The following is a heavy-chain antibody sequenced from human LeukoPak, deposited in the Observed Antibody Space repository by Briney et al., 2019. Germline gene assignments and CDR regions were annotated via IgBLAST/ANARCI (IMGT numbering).Heavy chain of an antibody. J-gene: IGHJ5*02. Sequence: PSETLSLTCAVYGGSFSGYYWSWIRQPPGKGLEWIGEINHSGSTNYNPSLKSRVTISVDTSKNQFSLKLSSVTAADTAVYYCARHSSWYGSWFDPWGQGTLVTVSS. CDR3: ARHSSWYGSWFDP. D-gene: IGHD6-13*01. CDR1: GGSFSGYY. V-gene: IGHV4-34*01. CDR2: INHSGST.